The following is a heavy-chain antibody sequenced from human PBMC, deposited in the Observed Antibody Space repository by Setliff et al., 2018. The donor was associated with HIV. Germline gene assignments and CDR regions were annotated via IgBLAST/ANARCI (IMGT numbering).Heavy chain of an antibody. CDR1: GGSISSYY. J-gene: IGHJ4*02. CDR2: IYYSGST. D-gene: IGHD1-1*01. V-gene: IGHV4-59*01. CDR3: AQLGMVDDFDY. Sequence: SETLSLTCTVSGGSISSYYWNWIRQPPGKGLEWIGYIYYSGSTNYNPSLKSRVTISVDTSKNHFSLKLRSVTAADTAVYYCAQLGMVDDFDYWGQGTLVTVSS.